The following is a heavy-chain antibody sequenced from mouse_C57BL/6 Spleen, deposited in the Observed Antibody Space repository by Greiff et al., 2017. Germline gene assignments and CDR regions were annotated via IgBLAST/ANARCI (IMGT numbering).Heavy chain of an antibody. CDR2: IYPGGGYT. J-gene: IGHJ2*01. V-gene: IGHV1-63*01. CDR1: GYTFTNYW. Sequence: VQLQQSGAELVRPGTSVKMSFKASGYTFTNYWIGWAKQRPGHGLEWIGDIYPGGGYTNYNEKFKGKATLTADKSSSTAYMQFSSLTSEDSAIYYCARGDGNYGGVFDYWGQGTTLTVSS. D-gene: IGHD2-1*01. CDR3: ARGDGNYGGVFDY.